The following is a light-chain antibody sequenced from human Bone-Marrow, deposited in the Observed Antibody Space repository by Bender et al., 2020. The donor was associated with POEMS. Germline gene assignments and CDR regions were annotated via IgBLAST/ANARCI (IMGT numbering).Light chain of an antibody. Sequence: QSALTQPASVSGSPGQSITISCTGTASDVGSYNLVSWYLQHPGKAPKLMIYEVNKRPSGVSDRFSGSKSGSTASLTISGLQADDEGDYYCCSYAGSRTFVLFGGGTKLTVL. J-gene: IGLJ3*02. CDR3: CSYAGSRTFVL. V-gene: IGLV2-23*02. CDR1: ASDVGSYNL. CDR2: EVN.